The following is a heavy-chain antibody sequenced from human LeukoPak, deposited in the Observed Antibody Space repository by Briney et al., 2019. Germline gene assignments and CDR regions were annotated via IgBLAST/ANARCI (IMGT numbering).Heavy chain of an antibody. Sequence: PSETLSLTCTVSGGSISSYYWSWIRQPPGKGLEWIGYIYYSGSTNYNPSLKSRVTISVDTSKNQFSLKLSSVTAADTAVYYSAREGRWLHDWGQGTLVTVSS. J-gene: IGHJ4*02. CDR1: GGSISSYY. V-gene: IGHV4-59*01. CDR3: AREGRWLHD. CDR2: IYYSGST. D-gene: IGHD5-24*01.